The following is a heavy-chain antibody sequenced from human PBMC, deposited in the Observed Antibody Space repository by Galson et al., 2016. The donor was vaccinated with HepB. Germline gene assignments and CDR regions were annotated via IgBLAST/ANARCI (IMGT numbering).Heavy chain of an antibody. V-gene: IGHV4-39*07. CDR2: IYYSGCT. D-gene: IGHD4-17*01. J-gene: IGHJ5*02. CDR3: ATYVATVTSRRANYFDP. CDR1: GGSISSSSYY. Sequence: ETLSLTCTVSGGSISSSSYYWGWIRQPPGKGLEWIGGIYYSGCTYYNPSLKSRVTISVDTSKDQFSLKLSPVTAADTAVYYCATYVATVTSRRANYFDPWGQGALVTVSS.